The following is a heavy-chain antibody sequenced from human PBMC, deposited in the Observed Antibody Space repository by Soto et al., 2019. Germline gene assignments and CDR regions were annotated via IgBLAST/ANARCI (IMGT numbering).Heavy chain of an antibody. Sequence: SETLSLTCTVSGGSISSGDYYWSWIRQPPGKGLEWIGYIYYSGSTYYNPSLKSRVTISVDTSKNQFSLKLSSVTAADTAVYYCARVSYYYDSIGYYHYWGQGTLVTVSS. CDR3: ARVSYYYDSIGYYHY. CDR1: GGSISSGDYY. D-gene: IGHD3-22*01. CDR2: IYYSGST. J-gene: IGHJ4*02. V-gene: IGHV4-30-4*01.